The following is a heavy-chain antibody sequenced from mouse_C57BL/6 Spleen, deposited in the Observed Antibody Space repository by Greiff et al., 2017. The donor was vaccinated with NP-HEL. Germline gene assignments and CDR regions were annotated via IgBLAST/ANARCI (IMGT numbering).Heavy chain of an antibody. CDR3: ARDDRSYAMDY. J-gene: IGHJ4*01. CDR1: GFTFSDYY. CDR2: INYDGSST. V-gene: IGHV5-16*01. Sequence: EVQLVESEGGLVQPGSSMKLSCTASGFTFSDYYLAWVRQVPEKGLEWVANINYDGSSTYYLDSLKSRFIISRDNAKNILYLQMSSLKSEDTATYYCARDDRSYAMDYWGQGTSVTVSS.